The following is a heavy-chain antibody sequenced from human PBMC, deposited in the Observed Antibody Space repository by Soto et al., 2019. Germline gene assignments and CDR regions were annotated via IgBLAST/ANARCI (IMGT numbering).Heavy chain of an antibody. CDR3: ARGIKYGDYSRWFDP. CDR1: GFTFSSYA. V-gene: IGHV3-23*01. CDR2: ISGSGGST. D-gene: IGHD4-17*01. J-gene: IGHJ5*02. Sequence: GGSLRLSCAASGFTFSSYAMSWVRQAPGKGLEWVSAISGSGGSTYYADSVKGRFTIFRDNSKNTLHLQMNSLRAEDTAVYYCARGIKYGDYSRWFDPWGQGTLVTVSS.